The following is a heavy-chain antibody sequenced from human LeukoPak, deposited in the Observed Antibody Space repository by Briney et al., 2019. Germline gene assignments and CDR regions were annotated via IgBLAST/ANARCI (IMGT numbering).Heavy chain of an antibody. V-gene: IGHV3-7*03. D-gene: IGHD6-19*01. CDR2: IKTDGSET. CDR3: VKNNGWFHLAQ. J-gene: IGHJ4*02. Sequence: PGGSLRLSCAASGFNFRDHWMDWVRQAPGKGLEWVGHIKTDGSETYYLDSLRGRLSISRDNTNNALYLQMNSLRVEDTAVYYCVKNNGWFHLAQWGQGTLVTVSS. CDR1: GFNFRDHW.